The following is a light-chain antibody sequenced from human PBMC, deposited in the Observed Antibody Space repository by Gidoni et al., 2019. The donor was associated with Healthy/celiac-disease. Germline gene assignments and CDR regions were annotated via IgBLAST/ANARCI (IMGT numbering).Light chain of an antibody. Sequence: DIPMTQSPPSLSASVGDRVTITCRARQSISSYLNWYQQKPGKAPKRLIYAASSLQSGVPSRFSGSGSGTDFTLTISSLQPEDFATYYCQQSYSTPGAFGQGTKLEIK. J-gene: IGKJ2*01. V-gene: IGKV1-39*01. CDR3: QQSYSTPGA. CDR2: AAS. CDR1: QSISSY.